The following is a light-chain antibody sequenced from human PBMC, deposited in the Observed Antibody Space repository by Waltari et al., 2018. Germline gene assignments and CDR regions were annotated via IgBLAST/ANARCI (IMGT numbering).Light chain of an antibody. CDR2: GST. CDR3: QSYDTTLSVV. V-gene: IGLV1-40*01. J-gene: IGLJ3*02. CDR1: GPHIRAGHD. Sequence: QSVLTQPPSVSGAPGQRVTISRTGSGPHIRAGHDCHWYQKLPRAAPKLLIYGSTSRPLGVPDRFFGSTSGTSAFLAITGLQAEDEADYYCQSYDTTLSVVFGGGTKLTVL.